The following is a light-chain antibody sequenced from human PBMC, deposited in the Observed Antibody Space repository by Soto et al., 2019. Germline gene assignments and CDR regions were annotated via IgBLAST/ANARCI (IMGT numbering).Light chain of an antibody. V-gene: IGKV1-9*01. CDR3: QQYYSYPPLT. J-gene: IGKJ4*01. Sequence: DIQLTQSPSFLSASVGDRVTITCRASQGISNYLAWYQQKPEKAPRFLIYDTSTLQSGVPSRFSGSGSGTEFTLTISSLQSEDFATYYCQQYYSYPPLTFGGGTKVEIK. CDR1: QGISNY. CDR2: DTS.